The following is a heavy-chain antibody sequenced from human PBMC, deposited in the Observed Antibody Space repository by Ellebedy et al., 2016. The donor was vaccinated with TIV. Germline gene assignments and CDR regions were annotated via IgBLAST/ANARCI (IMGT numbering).Heavy chain of an antibody. D-gene: IGHD2-21*02. Sequence: AASVKVSCKPSGGTFNNYAISWVRQAPGQGLEWMGEVIPMFGTANYAQTFQGRVTISAHESTSTAYMELSSLRPEDTAIYFSARSLVVVTAPFDSWGQGTLVTVSS. CDR2: VIPMFGTA. V-gene: IGHV1-69*13. CDR1: GGTFNNYA. J-gene: IGHJ5*01. CDR3: ARSLVVVTAPFDS.